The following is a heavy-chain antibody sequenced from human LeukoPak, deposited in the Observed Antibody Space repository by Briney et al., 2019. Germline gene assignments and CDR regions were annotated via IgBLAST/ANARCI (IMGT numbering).Heavy chain of an antibody. CDR2: IYSAGST. V-gene: IGHV3-53*01. D-gene: IGHD3-22*01. J-gene: IGHJ4*02. CDR3: ARDHPYYHDN. Sequence: GGSLRLYCAASGFTVSGNYMSWVRQAPGKGLEWVSVIYSAGSTYYADSVRGRFTISRDNSKNALYLQMNSLRAEDTAVYYCARDHPYYHDNWGQGTLVTVSS. CDR1: GFTVSGNY.